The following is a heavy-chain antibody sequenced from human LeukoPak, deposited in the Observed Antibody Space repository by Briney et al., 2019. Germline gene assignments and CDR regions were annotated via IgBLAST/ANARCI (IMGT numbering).Heavy chain of an antibody. CDR1: GFPFNAYW. CDR3: ARAAGWLDP. V-gene: IGHV3-11*01. CDR2: IGNSVGNK. J-gene: IGHJ5*02. Sequence: GRSLRLSCAASGFPFNAYWMTWVRQAPGKELEWVSNIGNSVGNKYYADSVKGRFTISRDNAKKSLYLQMNSLRAEDTAVYYCARAAGWLDPWGQGTLVIVSS. D-gene: IGHD6-13*01.